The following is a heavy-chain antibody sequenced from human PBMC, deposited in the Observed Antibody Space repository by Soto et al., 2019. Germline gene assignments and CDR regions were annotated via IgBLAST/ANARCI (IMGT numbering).Heavy chain of an antibody. CDR3: ASLYYYDSSGYHDAFDI. Sequence: GESLKISCEGSGYSFTSYWIGWVRQMPGKGLEWMGIIYPGDSDTRYSPSFQGQVTISADKSISTAYLQWSSLKASDTAMYYCASLYYYDSSGYHDAFDIWGQGTMVTVSS. CDR1: GYSFTSYW. V-gene: IGHV5-51*01. J-gene: IGHJ3*02. CDR2: IYPGDSDT. D-gene: IGHD3-22*01.